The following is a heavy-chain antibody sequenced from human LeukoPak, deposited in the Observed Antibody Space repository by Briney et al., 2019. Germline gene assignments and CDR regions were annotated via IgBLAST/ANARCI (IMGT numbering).Heavy chain of an antibody. V-gene: IGHV4-4*09. CDR2: IYTSGST. CDR3: ARSVVPAAMDWYFDL. Sequence: SETLSLTCTVSGGSISSYYWSWIRQPPGKGLEWIGYIYTSGSTNYNPSLKSRVTISVDASKNQFSLKLSSVTAADTAVYYCARSVVPAAMDWYFDLWGRGTLVTVSS. D-gene: IGHD2-2*01. CDR1: GGSISSYY. J-gene: IGHJ2*01.